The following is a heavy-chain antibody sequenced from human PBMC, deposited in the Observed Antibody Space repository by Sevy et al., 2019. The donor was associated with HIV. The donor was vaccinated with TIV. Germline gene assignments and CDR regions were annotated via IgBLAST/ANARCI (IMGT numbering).Heavy chain of an antibody. V-gene: IGHV1-18*01. Sequence: ASVKVSCKASGYTFTSYGISWVRQAPRQGLEWMGWISAYNGNTNYAQKLQGRVTMTTDTSTSTAYMELRSLRSDDTAVYYCARGVITFGGVIVNFDYWGQGTLVTVSS. D-gene: IGHD3-16*02. J-gene: IGHJ4*02. CDR2: ISAYNGNT. CDR1: GYTFTSYG. CDR3: ARGVITFGGVIVNFDY.